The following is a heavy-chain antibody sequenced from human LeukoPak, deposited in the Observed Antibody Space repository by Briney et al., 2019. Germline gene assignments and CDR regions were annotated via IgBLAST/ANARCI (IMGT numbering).Heavy chain of an antibody. CDR1: GASISTSY. V-gene: IGHV4-59*01. CDR3: ARVGCSGGSCYPDY. J-gene: IGHJ4*02. D-gene: IGHD2-15*01. CDR2: IYYSGDI. Sequence: SETLSLTCTVSGASISTSYWYWIRQPPGEGLEWIGYIYYSGDINYNPSLKSRVTISAYTSKNQLSLKLSSVTAADTAVYYCARVGCSGGSCYPDYWGQGTLVTVSS.